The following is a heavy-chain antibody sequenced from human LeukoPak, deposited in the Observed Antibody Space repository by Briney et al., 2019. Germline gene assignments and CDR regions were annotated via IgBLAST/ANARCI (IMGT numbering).Heavy chain of an antibody. J-gene: IGHJ3*02. CDR1: GFTFSSYE. CDR3: ARDLGYAFDI. CDR2: IDSSSSTI. V-gene: IGHV3-48*03. Sequence: GGSLRLSCAASGFTFSSYEMNWVRQAPGKGLEWVSYIDSSSSTIYYADSVKGRFTVSRDNAKNSLDLQMNSLRAEDTAVYYCARDLGYAFDIWGQGTMVTVSS. D-gene: IGHD2-2*03.